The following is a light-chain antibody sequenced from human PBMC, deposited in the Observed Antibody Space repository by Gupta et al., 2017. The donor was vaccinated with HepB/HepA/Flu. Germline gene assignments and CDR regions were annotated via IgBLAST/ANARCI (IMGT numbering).Light chain of an antibody. CDR2: QAS. Sequence: DIQMTQSPSTLSASVGGKVTITCRASQSVSHWLAWYQQKPGRAPKLLIYQASILESGVPSRFSGSGSGTEFTLTIHNLQSDDFATYYCQHYYGYSSFGPGTKVDIE. J-gene: IGKJ3*01. V-gene: IGKV1-5*03. CDR3: QHYYGYSS. CDR1: QSVSHW.